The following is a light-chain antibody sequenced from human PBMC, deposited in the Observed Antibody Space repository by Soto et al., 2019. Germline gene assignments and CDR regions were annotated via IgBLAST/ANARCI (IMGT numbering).Light chain of an antibody. CDR2: GAS. V-gene: IGKV3-20*01. CDR1: QRVSSSY. J-gene: IGKJ2*01. CDR3: QRYGSSPPFT. Sequence: EIVLTQSPGTLSLSPWERATLSCRASQRVSSSYLAWYQQKPGQAPRPLIYGASSRATGIPDRFSGSGSGTDFTLTISRLEPEDFAVYFCQRYGSSPPFTFGQGTKVEI.